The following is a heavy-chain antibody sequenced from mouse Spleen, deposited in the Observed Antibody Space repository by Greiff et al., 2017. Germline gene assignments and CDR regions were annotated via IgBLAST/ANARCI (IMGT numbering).Heavy chain of an antibody. J-gene: IGHJ1*01. CDR3: ARQAFSTTAYWYFDV. Sequence: QVQLKESGPELVKPGASVKISCKASGYAFSSSWMNWVKQRPGQGLEWIGRIYPGDGDTNYNGKFKGKATLTADKSSSTAYMQLSSLTSVDSAVYFCARQAFSTTAYWYFDVWGAGTTVTVSS. CDR1: GYAFSSSW. D-gene: IGHD1-2*01. V-gene: IGHV1-82*01. CDR2: IYPGDGDT.